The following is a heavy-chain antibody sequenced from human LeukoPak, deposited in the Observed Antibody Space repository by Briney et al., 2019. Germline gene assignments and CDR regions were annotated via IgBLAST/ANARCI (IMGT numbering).Heavy chain of an antibody. D-gene: IGHD2-2*01. Sequence: VASVKVSCKASGYTFTGYYMHWVRQAPGRGLEWMGWINPNSGGTNYAQKFQGRVTMTRDTSISTAYMELSRLRSDDTAVYYCARDIVVVPTAAYYFDYWGQGTLVTVSS. V-gene: IGHV1-2*02. CDR2: INPNSGGT. CDR3: ARDIVVVPTAAYYFDY. CDR1: GYTFTGYY. J-gene: IGHJ4*02.